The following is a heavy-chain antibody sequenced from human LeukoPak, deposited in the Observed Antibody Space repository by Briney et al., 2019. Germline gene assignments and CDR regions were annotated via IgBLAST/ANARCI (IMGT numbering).Heavy chain of an antibody. CDR2: ISYDGSNK. Sequence: PGRSPRLSCAASGFTFSSYGMHWVREAPGKGLEWVAVISYDGSNKYYADSVKGRFTISRDNSKNTLYLQMNSLRAEDTAVYYCAKSADGSGSIKFDPWGQGTLVTVSS. CDR3: AKSADGSGSIKFDP. D-gene: IGHD3-10*01. CDR1: GFTFSSYG. J-gene: IGHJ5*02. V-gene: IGHV3-30*18.